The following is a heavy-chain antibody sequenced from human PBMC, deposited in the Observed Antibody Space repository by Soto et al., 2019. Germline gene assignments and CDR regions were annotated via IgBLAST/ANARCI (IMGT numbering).Heavy chain of an antibody. Sequence: KASETLSLTCSVSGGSVSSGSVSSGSHYWSWIRQPPGKGLEWIGYIHNSGSTSYNPSLNSRVTISVDTSKNQFSLKMTSVTAADTAVYYCARDRGGSYRISFDYWGQGTLVTVSS. CDR1: GGSVSSGSVSSGSHY. CDR2: IHNSGST. D-gene: IGHD1-26*01. V-gene: IGHV4-61*01. J-gene: IGHJ4*02. CDR3: ARDRGGSYRISFDY.